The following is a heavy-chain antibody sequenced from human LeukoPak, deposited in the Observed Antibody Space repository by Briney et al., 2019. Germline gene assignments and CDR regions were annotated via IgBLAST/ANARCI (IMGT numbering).Heavy chain of an antibody. CDR2: ISASGDKT. CDR3: AKDGNENDFWYGDLFDC. Sequence: PGGSLRLSCAASGSPLSNYGMTWVRQAPGKGLEWVSGISASGDKTHYTDSVKGRFTISRDNWKNTLYLQLSSLRVEDTAVYYCAKDGNENDFWYGDLFDCWGQGTLVTVAS. D-gene: IGHD3-3*01. J-gene: IGHJ4*02. CDR1: GSPLSNYG. V-gene: IGHV3-23*01.